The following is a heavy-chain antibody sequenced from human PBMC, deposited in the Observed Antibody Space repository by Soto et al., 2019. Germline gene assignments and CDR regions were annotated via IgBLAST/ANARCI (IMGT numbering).Heavy chain of an antibody. J-gene: IGHJ6*02. CDR3: ARDRFAVVRGPMDV. CDR2: IYYSVSP. Sequence: SETLSLTCSVSGGSVSRGVYYCSWIRQPPGKGLEWRGVIYYSVSPNYNPSLKSRVTISVDTSKNQFSLKLSSVTAADTAVYYCARDRFAVVRGPMDVWGQGTTVTVSS. CDR1: GGSVSRGVYY. V-gene: IGHV4-61*08. D-gene: IGHD3-3*01.